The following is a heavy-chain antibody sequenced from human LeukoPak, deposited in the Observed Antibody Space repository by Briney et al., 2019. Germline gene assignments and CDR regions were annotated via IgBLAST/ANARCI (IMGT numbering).Heavy chain of an antibody. CDR1: GFTVSSNY. Sequence: PGRSLRLSCAASGFTVSSNYMSWVRQAPGKGLEWVSVIYSGGSTYYADSVKGRFTISRDNSKNTLYLQMNSLRAEDTAVYYCARIQAVAGICFDYWGQGTLVTVSS. D-gene: IGHD6-19*01. CDR2: IYSGGST. CDR3: ARIQAVAGICFDY. J-gene: IGHJ4*02. V-gene: IGHV3-66*01.